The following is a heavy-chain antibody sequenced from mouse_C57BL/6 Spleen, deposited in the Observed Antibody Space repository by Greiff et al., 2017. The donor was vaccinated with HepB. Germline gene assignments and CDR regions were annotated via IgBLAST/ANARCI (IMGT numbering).Heavy chain of an antibody. CDR1: GYAFSSSW. CDR2: IYPGDGDT. Sequence: QVQLKESGPELVKPGASVKISCKASGYAFSSSWMNWVKQRPGKGLEWIGRIYPGDGDTNYNGKFKGKATLTADKSSSTAYMQLSSLTSEDSAVYFCARGGLSDYWGQGTTLTVSS. D-gene: IGHD3-3*01. J-gene: IGHJ2*01. V-gene: IGHV1-82*01. CDR3: ARGGLSDY.